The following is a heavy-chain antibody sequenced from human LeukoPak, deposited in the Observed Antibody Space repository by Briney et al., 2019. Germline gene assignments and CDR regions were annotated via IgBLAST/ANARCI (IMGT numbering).Heavy chain of an antibody. Sequence: GGSLRLSCAASGFAFSSYAMHWVRQAPGKGLEWVSYISSSSSTIYYADSVKGRFTISRDSAKNSLYLQMNSLRDEDTAVYYCARDLSARDYYYGMDVWGQGTTVTVSS. CDR3: ARDLSARDYYYGMDV. CDR1: GFAFSSYA. CDR2: ISSSSSTI. V-gene: IGHV3-48*02. J-gene: IGHJ6*02. D-gene: IGHD6-6*01.